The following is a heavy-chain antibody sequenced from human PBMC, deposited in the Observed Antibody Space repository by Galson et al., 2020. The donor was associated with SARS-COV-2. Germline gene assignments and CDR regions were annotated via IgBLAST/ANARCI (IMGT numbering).Heavy chain of an antibody. CDR1: GGSITSSDFY. J-gene: IGHJ4*02. CDR3: ARLGYSISR. D-gene: IGHD6-6*01. V-gene: IGHV4-39*01. CDR2: IYYRGTT. Sequence: ETSETLSLTCTISGGSITSSDFYWGWIRQPPGKGLEWIGIIYYRGTTYYNPSLKSRITMSVDTSKNQFSLNLSSVTAAETAVYYCARLGYSISRWGQGTLVTVSS.